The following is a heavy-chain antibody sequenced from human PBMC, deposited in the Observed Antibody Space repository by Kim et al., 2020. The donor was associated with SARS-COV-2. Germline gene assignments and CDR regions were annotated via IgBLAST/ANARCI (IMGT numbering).Heavy chain of an antibody. J-gene: IGHJ4*02. CDR3: ARVLEDTAMAGLDY. D-gene: IGHD5-18*01. V-gene: IGHV3-48*02. Sequence: DSVKGRFTISRDNAKNSLYLQMNSLRDEDTAVYYCARVLEDTAMAGLDYWGQGTLVTVSS.